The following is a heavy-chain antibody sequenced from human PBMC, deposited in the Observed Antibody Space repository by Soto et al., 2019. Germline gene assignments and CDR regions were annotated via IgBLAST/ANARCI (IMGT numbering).Heavy chain of an antibody. CDR3: AREGIVAALDY. Sequence: ESGGGLVKPGGSLRLSCAASGFTLSSYSMNWVRQAPGKGLQWVSSISSSSSYIYYADSVKGRFTISRDNAKNSLYQQVNSLGAEDTAVYYCAREGIVAALDYWRQVTLGTFAA. V-gene: IGHV3-21*01. D-gene: IGHD6-13*01. J-gene: IGHJ4*02. CDR2: ISSSSSYI. CDR1: GFTLSSYS.